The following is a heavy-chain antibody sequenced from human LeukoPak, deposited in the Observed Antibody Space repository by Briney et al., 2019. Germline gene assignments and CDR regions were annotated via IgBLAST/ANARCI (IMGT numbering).Heavy chain of an antibody. CDR3: AKGGGITRPYFDY. J-gene: IGHJ4*02. CDR2: IRMTGGST. Sequence: GGSLRLSCAASGFTFSSYAMSWVRRAPGKGLEWVSTIRMTGGSTYYADSVKGRFTISRDNSKNTLHLQMNSLRAEDTAVYYCAKGGGITRPYFDYWGQGTLVAVSS. V-gene: IGHV3-23*01. D-gene: IGHD3-16*01. CDR1: GFTFSSYA.